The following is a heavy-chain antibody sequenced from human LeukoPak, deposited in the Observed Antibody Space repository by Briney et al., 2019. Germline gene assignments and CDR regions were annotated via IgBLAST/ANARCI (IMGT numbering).Heavy chain of an antibody. CDR2: IYYSGST. V-gene: IGHV4-31*03. Sequence: PSQTLSLTCTVSGGSISSGGYYWSWIRQHPGKGLEWIGYIYYSGSTYYNPSLKSRVTISVDTSKNQFSLKLSSVTAADTAVYYCARVLHCTIGVCGGGWFDPWGQGTLVTVSS. CDR3: ARVLHCTIGVCGGGWFDP. CDR1: GGSISSGGYY. D-gene: IGHD2-8*01. J-gene: IGHJ5*02.